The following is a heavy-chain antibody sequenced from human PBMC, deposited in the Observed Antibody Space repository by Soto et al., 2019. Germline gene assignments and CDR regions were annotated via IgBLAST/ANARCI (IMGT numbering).Heavy chain of an antibody. CDR1: GFTFSSYG. J-gene: IGHJ6*02. CDR2: IWYDGSNK. V-gene: IGHV3-33*01. CDR3: ARGGGYSYGKFYYYGMDV. Sequence: PGGSLRLSCAASGFTFSSYGMHWVRQAPSKGLEWVAVIWYDGSNKYYADSVKGRFTISRDNSKNTLYLQMNSLRAEDTAVYYCARGGGYSYGKFYYYGMDVWGRGTTVTVSS. D-gene: IGHD5-18*01.